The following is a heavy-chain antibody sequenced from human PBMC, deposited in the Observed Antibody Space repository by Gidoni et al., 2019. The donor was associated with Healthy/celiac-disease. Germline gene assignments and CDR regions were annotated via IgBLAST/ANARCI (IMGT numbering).Heavy chain of an antibody. CDR1: GFTFINAW. CDR2: IKSKTDGGTT. CDR3: TTDVDYSLAAAYFDY. V-gene: IGHV3-15*01. Sequence: EVQLVESGGGLVNPGGSLRLSCAASGFTFINAWMSWVRQDPGKGLEWVGRIKSKTDGGTTDYAAPVKGRFTISRDDSKNTLYLQMNSLKTEDTAVYYCTTDVDYSLAAAYFDYWGQGTLVTVSS. J-gene: IGHJ4*02. D-gene: IGHD6-13*01.